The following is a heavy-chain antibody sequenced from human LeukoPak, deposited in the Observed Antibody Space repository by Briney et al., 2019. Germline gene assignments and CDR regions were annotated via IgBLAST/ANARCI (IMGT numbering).Heavy chain of an antibody. CDR1: GFTFDDYG. CDR2: INWHGGSI. D-gene: IGHD6-13*01. Sequence: GGSLRLSCTASGFTFDDYGMSWVRQAPGKGLEWVSGINWHGGSIGYADSVKGRFTISRDNAKNSLYLQMNSLRAEDTALYHCTRTGYSSSRAFGYWGQGTLVTVSS. CDR3: TRTGYSSSRAFGY. V-gene: IGHV3-20*01. J-gene: IGHJ4*02.